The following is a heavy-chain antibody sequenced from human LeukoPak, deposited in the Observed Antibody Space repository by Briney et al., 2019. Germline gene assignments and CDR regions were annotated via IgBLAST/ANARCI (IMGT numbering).Heavy chain of an antibody. V-gene: IGHV1-46*01. CDR1: GYTFTSYY. Sequence: ASVKVSCKASGYTFTSYYMHWVRQAPGQGLEWMGIINPSGGSTSYAQKFQGRVTMTRDTSTGTVYMELSSLRSEDTAVYYCAREQWLRLRGYYFDYWGQGTLVTVSS. CDR2: INPSGGST. J-gene: IGHJ4*02. D-gene: IGHD5-12*01. CDR3: AREQWLRLRGYYFDY.